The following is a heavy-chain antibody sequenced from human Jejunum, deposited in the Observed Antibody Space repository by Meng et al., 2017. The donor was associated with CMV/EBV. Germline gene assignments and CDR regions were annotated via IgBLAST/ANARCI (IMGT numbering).Heavy chain of an antibody. CDR3: TRDLYCGGNCYSAVDY. Sequence: TFTAFYINWVRQAPGQGLEWLGWINPKNGDTNYAQKFQGRVTMTGDTSTSTAYMELSRLSSDDTAVYYCTRDLYCGGNCYSAVDYWGQGTQVTVSS. J-gene: IGHJ4*02. D-gene: IGHD2-21*01. CDR2: INPKNGDT. CDR1: TFTAFY. V-gene: IGHV1-2*02.